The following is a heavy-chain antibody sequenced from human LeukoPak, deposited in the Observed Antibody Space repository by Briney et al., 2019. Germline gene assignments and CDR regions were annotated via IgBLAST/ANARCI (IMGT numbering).Heavy chain of an antibody. CDR1: GGSISSGGYY. J-gene: IGHJ6*02. V-gene: IGHV4-31*03. CDR2: IYYSGST. Sequence: SETLSLTCTVSGGSISSGGYYWSWIRQHPGKGLEWIGYIYYSGSTYYNPSLKSRVTISVDTSKNQFSLKLSSVTAADTAVYYCARDHPIVVVPAATYYYYYGMDVWGQGTTVTVSS. D-gene: IGHD2-2*01. CDR3: ARDHPIVVVPAATYYYYYGMDV.